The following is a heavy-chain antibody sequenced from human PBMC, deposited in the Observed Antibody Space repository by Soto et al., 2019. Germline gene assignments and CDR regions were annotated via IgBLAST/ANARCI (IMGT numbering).Heavy chain of an antibody. CDR3: ARPYDSSQSPRFDY. CDR1: GYSFTTYG. V-gene: IGHV1-18*01. D-gene: IGHD3-22*01. J-gene: IGHJ4*02. CDR2: ISPYNGKT. Sequence: GASVKVSCKASGYSFTTYGIFWVRQAPGQGLEWMGWISPYNGKTNYAQNLQGRVSMTTDTSTTTAYMELRSIRSDDTAVYYCARPYDSSQSPRFDYWGQGTLVTVSS.